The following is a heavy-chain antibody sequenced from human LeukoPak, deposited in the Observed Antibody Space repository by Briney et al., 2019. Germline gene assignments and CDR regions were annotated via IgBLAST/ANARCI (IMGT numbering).Heavy chain of an antibody. CDR1: GGSFSAYY. CDR2: INHGGST. J-gene: IGHJ4*02. V-gene: IGHV4-34*01. CDR3: ARIPRRIGGVDY. Sequence: SETLSLTCAVYGGSFSAYYWTWIRQPPGKGLEWIGEINHGGSTNYNPSLKSRVTISVDTSKNQFSLKLSSVTAADTAVYYCARIPRRIGGVDYWGQGTLVTVSS. D-gene: IGHD2/OR15-2a*01.